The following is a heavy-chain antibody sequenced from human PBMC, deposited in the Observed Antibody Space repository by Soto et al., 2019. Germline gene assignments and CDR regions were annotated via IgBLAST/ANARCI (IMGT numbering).Heavy chain of an antibody. V-gene: IGHV3-15*01. J-gene: IGHJ4*02. Sequence: GGSLRLSCAASGFTDNNAWMSWIRQTPGKGLEWVGRFKSKTEGETTDYAAPVKGRFTISRDDSKDTLYLQMNSLKTEDTAVYYCTTDQYGGFDRWGQGTLVTVSS. CDR1: GFTDNNAW. CDR2: FKSKTEGETT. D-gene: IGHD3-10*01. CDR3: TTDQYGGFDR.